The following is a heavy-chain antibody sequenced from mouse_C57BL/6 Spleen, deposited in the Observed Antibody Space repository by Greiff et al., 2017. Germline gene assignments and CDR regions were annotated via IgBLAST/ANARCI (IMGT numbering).Heavy chain of an antibody. CDR3: ARESSITTVVAPYAMDY. J-gene: IGHJ4*01. Sequence: QVQLKQPGAELVKPGASVKMSCKASGYTFTSYWITWVKQRPGQGLEWIGDIYPGSGSTNYNEKFKSKATLTVDTSSSTAYMQLSSLTSEDSAVYYCARESSITTVVAPYAMDYWGQGTSVTVSS. CDR2: IYPGSGST. V-gene: IGHV1-55*01. CDR1: GYTFTSYW. D-gene: IGHD1-1*01.